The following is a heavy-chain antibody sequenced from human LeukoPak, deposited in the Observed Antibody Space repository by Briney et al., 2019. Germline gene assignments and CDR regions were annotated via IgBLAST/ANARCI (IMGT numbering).Heavy chain of an antibody. CDR3: AELGITMIGGV. CDR1: GFTFSSYE. CDR2: ISSSGSTI. J-gene: IGHJ6*04. D-gene: IGHD3-10*02. V-gene: IGHV3-48*03. Sequence: GGSLRLSYAATGFTFSSYEMNWVRQAPGKGLEWVSYISSSGSTIYYADSVKGRFTISRDNAKNSLYLQMNSLRAEDTAVYYCAELGITMIGGVWGKGTTVTISS.